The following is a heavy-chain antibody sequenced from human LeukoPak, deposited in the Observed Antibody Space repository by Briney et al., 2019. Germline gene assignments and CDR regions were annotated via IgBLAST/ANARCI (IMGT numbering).Heavy chain of an antibody. CDR2: INTNGRTI. V-gene: IGHV3-48*03. J-gene: IGHJ4*02. CDR1: GFTFSSYT. Sequence: PGGSLRLSCVASGFTFSSYTMNWVRKAPGKGLEWLSYINTNGRTIDYADSVKGRFTISRDNAKNSLYLQMNSLRAEDTAVYYCARDSSWSPDYWGQGTLVTVSS. D-gene: IGHD1-1*01. CDR3: ARDSSWSPDY.